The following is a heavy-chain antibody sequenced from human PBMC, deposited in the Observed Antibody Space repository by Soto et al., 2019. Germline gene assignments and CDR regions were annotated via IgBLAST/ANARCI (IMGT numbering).Heavy chain of an antibody. J-gene: IGHJ3*02. Sequence: QVQLVESGGGVVQPGRSLRLSCAASGFTFSSYGMHWVRQAPGKGLEWVAVIWYDGSNKYYADSVKGRFTISRDNSKNTLYLQMNSLRAEDRAVYYCARDYYYDSSGLDAFDIWGQGTMVTVSS. CDR1: GFTFSSYG. CDR2: IWYDGSNK. CDR3: ARDYYYDSSGLDAFDI. V-gene: IGHV3-33*01. D-gene: IGHD3-22*01.